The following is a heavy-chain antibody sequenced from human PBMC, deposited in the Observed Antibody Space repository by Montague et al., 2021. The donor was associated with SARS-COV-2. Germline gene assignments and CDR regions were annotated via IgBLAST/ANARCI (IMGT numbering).Heavy chain of an antibody. J-gene: IGHJ6*02. CDR1: GGSIRSGSYY. V-gene: IGHV4-61*02. D-gene: IGHD4-17*01. CDR3: ARDYGDYSYYYGLDV. CDR2: IYSSGST. Sequence: TLSLTCTVSGGSIRSGSYYWCWIRQPAGTGLEWIGRIYSSGSTNYNPSLKSRVTMSVDTSKNQFSLKVSSVTAADTAVYYCARDYGDYSYYYGLDVWGQGTTVTVSS.